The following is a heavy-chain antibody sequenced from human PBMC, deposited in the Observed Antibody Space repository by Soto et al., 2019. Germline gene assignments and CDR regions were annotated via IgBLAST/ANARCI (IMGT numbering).Heavy chain of an antibody. Sequence: EVQLVESGGGLVQPGGSLKLSCAASGFTFSGSAMHWVRQASGKGLEWVGRIRSKANRYATAYAASVKGRFTISRDDSKNTAYLQMNSLKTEDTAVYYCTRQFAWFGELLYYYYGMDVWGQGTTVTVSS. CDR1: GFTFSGSA. CDR2: IRSKANRYAT. CDR3: TRQFAWFGELLYYYYGMDV. V-gene: IGHV3-73*01. J-gene: IGHJ6*02. D-gene: IGHD3-10*01.